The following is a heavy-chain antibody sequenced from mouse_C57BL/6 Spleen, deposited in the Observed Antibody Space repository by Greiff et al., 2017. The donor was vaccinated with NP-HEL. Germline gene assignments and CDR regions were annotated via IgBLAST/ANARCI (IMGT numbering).Heavy chain of an antibody. CDR1: GYTFTSYW. CDR3: TRLTDYVYYYAMDY. Sequence: SGTVLARPGASVKMSCKTSGYTFTSYWMHWVKQRPGQGLEWIGAIYPGNSDTSYNQKFKGKAKLTAVTSASTAYMELSSLTNEDSAVYYCTRLTDYVYYYAMDYWGQGTSVTVSS. J-gene: IGHJ4*01. CDR2: IYPGNSDT. V-gene: IGHV1-5*01. D-gene: IGHD2-4*01.